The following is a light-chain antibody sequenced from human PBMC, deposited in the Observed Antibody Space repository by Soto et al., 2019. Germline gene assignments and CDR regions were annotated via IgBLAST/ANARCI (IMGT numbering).Light chain of an antibody. CDR2: XVT. J-gene: IGLJ7*01. V-gene: IGLV2-8*01. CDR1: SSDVGGYNY. Sequence: QSALTQPPXASGXPGXXXTXXXTGTSSDVGGYNYVSWYQQHPGKAPXXMXXXVTKRPSGVPDRXXGSRSGNTASLTVSGLQAEDEADYYCSSFAGSNNLFGGGTQLTVL. CDR3: SSFAGSNNL.